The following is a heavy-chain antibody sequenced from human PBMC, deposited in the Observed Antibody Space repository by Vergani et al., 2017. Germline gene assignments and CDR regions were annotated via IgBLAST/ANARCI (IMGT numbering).Heavy chain of an antibody. CDR1: GFTFGDYA. V-gene: IGHV3-49*04. D-gene: IGHD6-13*01. CDR3: TRDPYSSSWYGRGSMQDY. Sequence: EVQLVESGGGLVQPGRSLRLSCTAFGFTFGDYAMSWVRQAPGKGLEWVGFIRSKAYGGTTEYAASVKGRFTISREDSKSIACMQMNSLKTEDTAVYYCTRDPYSSSWYGRGSMQDYWGQGTLVTVSS. J-gene: IGHJ4*02. CDR2: IRSKAYGGTT.